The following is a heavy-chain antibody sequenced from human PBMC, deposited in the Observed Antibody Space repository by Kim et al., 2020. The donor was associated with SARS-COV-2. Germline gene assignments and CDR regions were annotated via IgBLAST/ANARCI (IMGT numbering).Heavy chain of an antibody. D-gene: IGHD3-10*01. V-gene: IGHV4-28*01. CDR1: GYSISSSNW. CDR2: IYYSGST. J-gene: IGHJ6*02. CDR3: ARMRGVRGLSYYYYGMDV. Sequence: SETLSLTCAVSGYSISSSNWWGWIRQPPGKGLEWIGYIYYSGSTYYNPSLKSRVTMSVDTSKNQFSLKLSSVTAVDTAVYYCARMRGVRGLSYYYYGMDVWGQGTTVTVSS.